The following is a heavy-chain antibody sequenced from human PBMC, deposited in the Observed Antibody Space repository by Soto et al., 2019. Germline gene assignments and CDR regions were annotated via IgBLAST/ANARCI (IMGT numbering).Heavy chain of an antibody. CDR3: AKGDSSSSCDY. J-gene: IGHJ4*02. Sequence: QVQLVESGGGVVQPGRSLRLSCAASGFTFSSYGMHWVRQAPGKGLEWVAVISYDGSNKYYADSVKGRFTISRDNSKNTLYLKMNSLRAEDTAVYYCAKGDSSSSCDYWGQGTLVTVSS. D-gene: IGHD6-13*01. V-gene: IGHV3-30*18. CDR2: ISYDGSNK. CDR1: GFTFSSYG.